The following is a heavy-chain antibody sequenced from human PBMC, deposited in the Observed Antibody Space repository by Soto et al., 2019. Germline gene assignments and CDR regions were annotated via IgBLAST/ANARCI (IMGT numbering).Heavy chain of an antibody. D-gene: IGHD3-16*01. CDR3: ARARYYDYVWGSQAYYFDY. Sequence: PSETLSLTCAVYGGSFSGYYWSWIRQAPGRGLEWIGEINHSGSTNYNPSLKSRVSISADTSKNQLPLKLTSVTAADTAVYYCARARYYDYVWGSQAYYFDYWGQGTLVTVSS. CDR2: INHSGST. CDR1: GGSFSGYY. V-gene: IGHV4-34*01. J-gene: IGHJ4*02.